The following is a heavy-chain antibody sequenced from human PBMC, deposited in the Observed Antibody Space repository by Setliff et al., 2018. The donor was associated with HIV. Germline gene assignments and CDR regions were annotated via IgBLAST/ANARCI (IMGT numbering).Heavy chain of an antibody. V-gene: IGHV4-38-2*01. CDR3: ARVAVAGTTFDVFDI. Sequence: PSETLSLTCAVSGYSFSGGYYWAWIRQPPGKGLEWIGSMYHSGSTNYNPSLKSRVTISVDTSKNQFSLKLSSVTAADTAVYYCARVAVAGTTFDVFDIWGQGTMVTVSS. D-gene: IGHD6-19*01. J-gene: IGHJ3*02. CDR1: GYSFSGGYY. CDR2: MYHSGST.